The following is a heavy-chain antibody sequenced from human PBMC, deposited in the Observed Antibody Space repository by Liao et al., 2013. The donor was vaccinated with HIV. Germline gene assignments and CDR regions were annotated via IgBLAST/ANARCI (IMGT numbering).Heavy chain of an antibody. CDR2: IYPSGST. CDR1: GGSVSGTFDY. V-gene: IGHV4-61*02. CDR3: ARRYSGYSSGWPLFIDAFDI. D-gene: IGHD6-25*01. J-gene: IGHJ3*02. Sequence: QVQLQESGPGLVRPSQTLSLTCAVSGGSVSGTFDYYNWIRQSAGQGLEWIGRIYPSGSTSYNPSLKSRVAMSIDTSKNQFSLKLSAVTAADTAVYYCARRYSGYSSGWPLFIDAFDIWAKGQRSPSLQ.